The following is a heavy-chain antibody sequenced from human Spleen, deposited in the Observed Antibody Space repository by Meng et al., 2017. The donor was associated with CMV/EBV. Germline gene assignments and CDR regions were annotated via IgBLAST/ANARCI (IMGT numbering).Heavy chain of an antibody. CDR3: TKGGPLGSYFDY. D-gene: IGHD1-26*01. J-gene: IGHJ4*02. Sequence: GEYLKISCAAAGFTFRNAWMTWVRQAPGKGLEWVGRIRSKGVGGTIDYAAPVEGRFTISRDDSKNTLYLQMNSLKTEDTAVYYCTKGGPLGSYFDYWGQGALVTVSS. CDR1: GFTFRNAW. V-gene: IGHV3-15*01. CDR2: IRSKGVGGTI.